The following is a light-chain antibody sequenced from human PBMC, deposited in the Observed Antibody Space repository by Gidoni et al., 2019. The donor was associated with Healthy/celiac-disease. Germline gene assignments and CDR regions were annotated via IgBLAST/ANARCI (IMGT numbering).Light chain of an antibody. CDR3: QQYYSTRLT. CDR1: QSVLYSSNNKNY. J-gene: IGKJ4*01. V-gene: IGKV4-1*01. Sequence: DLVMTQTPDPLAVSLGERATINCKSSQSVLYSSNNKNYLAWYQQKPGQPPQLLIYWASTRESGVPDRFSGSGSVTDFTLTISSLQAEVVAVYYCQQYYSTRLTFGGGTKVEIK. CDR2: WAS.